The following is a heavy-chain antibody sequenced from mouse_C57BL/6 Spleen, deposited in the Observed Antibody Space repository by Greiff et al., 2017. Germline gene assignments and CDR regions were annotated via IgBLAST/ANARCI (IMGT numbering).Heavy chain of an antibody. D-gene: IGHD1-1*01. Sequence: EVQLQQSGPELVKPGASVKISCKASGYTFTDYYMNWVKQSHGQSLEWIGDINPNNGGTSYNQKFKGKATLTVDKSSSTAYMELRSLTSEDSAVYYCARSYGSSYGDDWGKGTTLTVSS. CDR1: GYTFTDYY. J-gene: IGHJ2*01. V-gene: IGHV1-26*01. CDR2: INPNNGGT. CDR3: ARSYGSSYGDD.